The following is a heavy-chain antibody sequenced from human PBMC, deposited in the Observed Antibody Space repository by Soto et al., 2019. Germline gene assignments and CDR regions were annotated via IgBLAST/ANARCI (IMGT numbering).Heavy chain of an antibody. CDR2: IDPIDSYT. CDR1: GYNFASYW. D-gene: IGHD2-2*01. J-gene: IGHJ6*02. Sequence: LKISCQGSGYNFASYWISWVRQMPGKGLEWMGRIDPIDSYTNYSPSFQGYVTISADKSISTAYLQWSSLKASDTAMYYCARRYCSSASCPRNYYGMDVWGQGTTVTVSS. CDR3: ARRYCSSASCPRNYYGMDV. V-gene: IGHV5-10-1*01.